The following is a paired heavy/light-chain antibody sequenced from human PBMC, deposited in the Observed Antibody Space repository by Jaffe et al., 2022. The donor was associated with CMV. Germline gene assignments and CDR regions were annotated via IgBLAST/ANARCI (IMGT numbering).Light chain of an antibody. CDR3: QQYNSYSLT. Sequence: DIQMTQSPSTLSACVGDRVNITCRASQSIGSWLAWYQHKPGKAPKLLIYKASNLESGVPSRFSGSGSGTEFTLTISSLQPDDFATYYCQQYNSYSLTFGGGTKVEIK. CDR1: QSIGSW. CDR2: KAS. V-gene: IGKV1-5*03. J-gene: IGKJ4*01.
Heavy chain of an antibody. D-gene: IGHD2-15*01. CDR1: GYTFTGYY. V-gene: IGHV1-2*02. Sequence: QVQLVQSGAEVKKPGASVKVSCKASGYTFTGYYMHWVRQAPGQGLEWMGWINPNSGGTNYAQKFQGRVTMTRDTSISTVYMELSRLKSDDTAVYYCARGCIGGNYNTFDPWGQGTLVTVSS. CDR3: ARGCIGGNYNTFDP. CDR2: INPNSGGT. J-gene: IGHJ5*02.